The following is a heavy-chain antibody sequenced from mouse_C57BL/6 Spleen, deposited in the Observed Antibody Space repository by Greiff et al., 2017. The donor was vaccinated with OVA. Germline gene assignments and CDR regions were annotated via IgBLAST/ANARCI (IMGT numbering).Heavy chain of an antibody. D-gene: IGHD4-1*01. V-gene: IGHV14-4*01. Sequence: EVQLQQSGAELVRPGASVKLSCTASGFNIKDDYMHWVKQRPEQGLEWIGWIDPENGDTEYASKFQGKATITADTSSNTAYLQLSSLTSEDTAVYYCTSLGLVGYAMDYWGQGTSVTVSS. J-gene: IGHJ4*01. CDR2: IDPENGDT. CDR1: GFNIKDDY. CDR3: TSLGLVGYAMDY.